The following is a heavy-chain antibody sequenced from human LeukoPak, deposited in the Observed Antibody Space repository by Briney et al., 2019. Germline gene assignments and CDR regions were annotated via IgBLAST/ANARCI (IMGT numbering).Heavy chain of an antibody. D-gene: IGHD3-9*01. CDR3: ARHRSFDYLFPYDY. CDR1: GAPISSYSHY. Sequence: PSETLSLTCGVSGAPISSYSHYWGWIRQPPGKGLEWIGSVYYSGSTYYNPSLKSRVTISIDTSKNQFSLNLRSVTAADTAVYYCARHRSFDYLFPYDYWGQGTLVTVSS. CDR2: VYYSGST. V-gene: IGHV4-39*01. J-gene: IGHJ4*02.